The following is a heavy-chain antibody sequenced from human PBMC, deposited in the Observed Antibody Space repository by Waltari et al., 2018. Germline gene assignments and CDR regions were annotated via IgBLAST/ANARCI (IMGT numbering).Heavy chain of an antibody. Sequence: EVQLMESGGRSVQIGGSLTLSCAASGFTFRAYWMPWVRQAPGKGLLWVSQINPASVTKSHAASVRGRFTNSRDNAKQTLYLQMNSLRADDTAVYYCARLSRHLDHTLDLWGQGTTVTVSS. CDR2: INPASVTK. CDR3: ARLSRHLDHTLDL. J-gene: IGHJ6*02. V-gene: IGHV3-74*01. CDR1: GFTFRAYW.